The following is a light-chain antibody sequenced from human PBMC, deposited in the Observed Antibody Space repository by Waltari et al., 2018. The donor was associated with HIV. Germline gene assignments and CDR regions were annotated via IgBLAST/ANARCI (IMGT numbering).Light chain of an antibody. Sequence: FTLTQPPSVSESPGKTVTISCTRSSGNIDRNFVQWYQQRPGSAPNTVIYEDNRGPSGFPDRFAGSSGSDCNSASLTIDGLKTEDEADDYCQSYDYNNHGVFGGGTKLTVL. J-gene: IGLJ3*02. CDR1: SGNIDRNF. V-gene: IGLV6-57*04. CDR2: EDN. CDR3: QSYDYNNHGV.